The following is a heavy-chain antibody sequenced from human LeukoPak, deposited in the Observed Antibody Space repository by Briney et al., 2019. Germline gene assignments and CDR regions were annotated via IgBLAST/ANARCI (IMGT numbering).Heavy chain of an antibody. CDR2: IYPYSGDT. J-gene: IGHJ3*02. D-gene: IGHD6-6*01. Sequence: ASVKVSCKASGYTFTGYYIHWVRQAPGQGLEWMGWIYPYSGDTNYAQNFQGRVTMTRDTSISTAFMELSSLKSDDTAVYYCARDRNSGSSLDIWGQGTMLTVSS. CDR1: GYTFTGYY. CDR3: ARDRNSGSSLDI. V-gene: IGHV1-2*02.